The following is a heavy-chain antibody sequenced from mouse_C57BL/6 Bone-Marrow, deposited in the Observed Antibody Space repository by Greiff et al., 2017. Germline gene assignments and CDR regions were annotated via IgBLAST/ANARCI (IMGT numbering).Heavy chain of an antibody. CDR1: GYSFTGYF. D-gene: IGHD1-1*01. CDR2: INPYNGYT. V-gene: IGHV1-20*01. Sequence: EVKLMESGPELVKPGASVKISCKASGYSFTGYFMNWVMQSHGKSLEWIGRINPYNGYTLYNQKFKGKATLTVDKSSSTAHMELRSLTSEDSAVYYCARNYYGDSYWYFDVWGTGTTVTVSS. J-gene: IGHJ1*03. CDR3: ARNYYGDSYWYFDV.